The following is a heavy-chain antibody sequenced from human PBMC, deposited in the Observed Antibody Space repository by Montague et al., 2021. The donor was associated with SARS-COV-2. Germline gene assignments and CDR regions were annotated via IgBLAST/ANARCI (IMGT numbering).Heavy chain of an antibody. CDR1: GDSISSSNYY. J-gene: IGHJ5*02. D-gene: IGHD3-22*01. CDR2: IYYSGST. Sequence: SETLSLTCTVSGDSISSSNYYWGWIRQPPGKGLEWIGSIYYSGSTYYNPSLKSRAAISVDTSKNQSSLILRSMTAADTAVFYCARVGFSSGYYETWGQGTLVTVSS. V-gene: IGHV4-39*01. CDR3: ARVGFSSGYYET.